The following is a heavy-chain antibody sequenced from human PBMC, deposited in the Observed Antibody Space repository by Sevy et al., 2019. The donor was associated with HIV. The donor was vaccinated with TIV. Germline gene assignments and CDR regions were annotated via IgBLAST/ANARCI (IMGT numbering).Heavy chain of an antibody. J-gene: IGHJ6*02. CDR3: ARDSFFYDSSGYSYYYGMDV. Sequence: GGSLRLSCAASGFTFSSYGMHWVRQAPGKGLEWVAVIWYDGSNKYYADSVKGRFTISRDNSKNTLYLQMNSLRAEDTVVYYCARDSFFYDSSGYSYYYGMDVWGQGTTVTVSS. D-gene: IGHD3-22*01. CDR2: IWYDGSNK. V-gene: IGHV3-33*01. CDR1: GFTFSSYG.